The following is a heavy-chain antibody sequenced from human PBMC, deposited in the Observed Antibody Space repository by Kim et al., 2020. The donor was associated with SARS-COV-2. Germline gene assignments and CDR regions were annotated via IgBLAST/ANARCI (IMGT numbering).Heavy chain of an antibody. CDR2: MTPPIGTP. CDR1: GYTFTSFA. J-gene: IGHJ3*01. V-gene: IGHV1-69*13. Sequence: SVKVSCKASGYTFTSFAINWVRQAPGQGLEWVGGMTPPIGTPTYAQKFRGRVTITADASTNIAYMELSSLRLEDTALYYCARGSITATMCPTDAFDLWG. D-gene: IGHD3-10*01. CDR3: ARGSITATMCPTDAFDL.